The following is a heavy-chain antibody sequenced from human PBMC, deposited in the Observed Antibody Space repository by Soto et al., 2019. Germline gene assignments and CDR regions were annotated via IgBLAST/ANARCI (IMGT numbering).Heavy chain of an antibody. CDR2: ISGGGGST. Sequence: EVQLLESGGGLVQPGGSLRLSCAASGFTFSTYAMSWVRQAPGKGLEWVSAISGGGGSTYYADSVKGRFTISRDNSKNTLYLQVNSLRAEDTGVYYCAKVYYNFWSGYDYWGQGALVTVSS. CDR3: AKVYYNFWSGYDY. J-gene: IGHJ4*02. CDR1: GFTFSTYA. D-gene: IGHD3-3*01. V-gene: IGHV3-23*01.